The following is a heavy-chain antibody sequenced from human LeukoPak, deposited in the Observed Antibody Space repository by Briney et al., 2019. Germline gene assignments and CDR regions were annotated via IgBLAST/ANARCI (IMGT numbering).Heavy chain of an antibody. CDR3: ARDLTGSPNPNFDY. CDR2: IYYSGST. CDR1: GGSIRDYQ. Sequence: PSETLSLTCAVSGGSIRDYQWSWIRQPPGKGLEWIGSIYYSGSTYYNPSLKSRVTISVDTSKNQFSLKLSSVTAADTAVYYCARDLTGSPNPNFDYWGQGTLVTVSS. J-gene: IGHJ4*02. D-gene: IGHD1-14*01. V-gene: IGHV4-39*07.